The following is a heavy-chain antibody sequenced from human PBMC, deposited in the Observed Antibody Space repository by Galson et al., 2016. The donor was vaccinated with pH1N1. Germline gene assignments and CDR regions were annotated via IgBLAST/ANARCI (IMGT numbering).Heavy chain of an antibody. CDR1: GVTFSSYV. CDR2: IIPIFRKA. Sequence: SVKASCKASGVTFSSYVISWVRQAPGQGLEWMGGIIPIFRKAKYAQKFQGRVTITADESTSVAFMEVTSLTSEDTAVYYCARLDGGDLNYWGQGTLVTVTS. CDR3: ARLDGGDLNY. V-gene: IGHV1-69*13. D-gene: IGHD2-21*02. J-gene: IGHJ4*02.